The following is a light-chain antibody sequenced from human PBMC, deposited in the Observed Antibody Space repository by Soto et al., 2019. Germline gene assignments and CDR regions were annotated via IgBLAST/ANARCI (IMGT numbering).Light chain of an antibody. CDR2: DAS. Sequence: EIVLTQSTATLSLSPGERATLSCRASQSVSNYLGWSQQKPGQAPRLLIYDASTRATGIPGRYSGRGSGTDFTITISSLEPEDFAGSYCQRRRNGPLTFGGGTKMEIK. CDR1: QSVSNY. CDR3: QRRRNGPLT. V-gene: IGKV3-11*01. J-gene: IGKJ4*01.